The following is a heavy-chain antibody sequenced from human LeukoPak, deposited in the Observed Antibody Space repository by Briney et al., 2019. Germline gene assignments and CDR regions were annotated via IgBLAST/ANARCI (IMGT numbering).Heavy chain of an antibody. CDR2: LNPHSGGA. D-gene: IGHD1-26*01. CDR1: GYTFTFSDYY. V-gene: IGHV1-2*02. CDR3: AKGVVRELSGFDY. Sequence: ASVKVSCKASGYTFTFSDYYMHWVRQAPGQGLEWMGWLNPHSGGANYAPNFRGRVTMTRDTSITTTYMELRGLTSDDTAVYYCAKGVVRELSGFDYWGQGTLVTVSS. J-gene: IGHJ4*02.